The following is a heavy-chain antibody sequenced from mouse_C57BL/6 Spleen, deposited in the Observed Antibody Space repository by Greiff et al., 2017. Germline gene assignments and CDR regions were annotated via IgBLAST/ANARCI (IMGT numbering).Heavy chain of an antibody. V-gene: IGHV1-53*01. J-gene: IGHJ3*01. CDR1: GYTFTSYW. Sequence: QVQLLQPVTALLNPGASVKLSCTASGYTFTSYWMHWVKQRPGQGLEWIGNINPGNGGTKYNEKFKSKATLTVDKSSTTAYFQLRSLTSEDSAVYYCSSYDYGEAWFAYWGQGTLLTVSA. CDR3: SSYDYGEAWFAY. D-gene: IGHD2-4*01. CDR2: INPGNGGT.